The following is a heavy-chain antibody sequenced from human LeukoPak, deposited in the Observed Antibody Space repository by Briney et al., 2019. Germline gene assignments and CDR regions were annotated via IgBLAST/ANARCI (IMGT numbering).Heavy chain of an antibody. V-gene: IGHV3-48*01. Sequence: GGSLRLSCAGSGFTFSTYSMNWVRQAPGKGLEWLSYISGSSNIIHYADSVKGRFTISRDNAKNSLYLQMDSLRVEDTAVYYCAKSEVEGSSWIDYWGQGTLVTVSS. CDR1: GFTFSTYS. D-gene: IGHD6-13*01. J-gene: IGHJ4*02. CDR2: ISGSSNII. CDR3: AKSEVEGSSWIDY.